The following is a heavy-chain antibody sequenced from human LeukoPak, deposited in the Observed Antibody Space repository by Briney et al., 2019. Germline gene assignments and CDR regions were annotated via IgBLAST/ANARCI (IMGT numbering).Heavy chain of an antibody. CDR3: ARHIGWGIEDMDV. CDR1: GDSIGTYY. Sequence: SETLSLTCTVSGDSIGTYYWSWLRQSTGKGLEWIGYIYVTGNRYNPYLQSRVTISGDRSRNQFFLKMSSVTAADTAVYYCARHIGWGIEDMDVWGKGTKVIVSS. V-gene: IGHV4-59*08. J-gene: IGHJ6*03. D-gene: IGHD2-8*02. CDR2: IYVTGN.